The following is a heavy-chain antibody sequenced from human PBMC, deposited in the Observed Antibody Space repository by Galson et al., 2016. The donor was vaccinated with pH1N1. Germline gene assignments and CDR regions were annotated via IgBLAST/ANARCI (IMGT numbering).Heavy chain of an antibody. CDR1: GVIFNSYA. CDR2: IIAIFNTP. D-gene: IGHD2-15*01. CDR3: ASRRILECSGGSCYLDS. Sequence: SVKVSCKASGVIFNSYAINWVRQAPGQGLEWMGGIIAIFNTPNYAQDFQGRVTITADKPTTTVYLELSGLTSDDTATYFCASRRILECSGGSCYLDSWGQGTLVTASS. J-gene: IGHJ4*02. V-gene: IGHV1-69*06.